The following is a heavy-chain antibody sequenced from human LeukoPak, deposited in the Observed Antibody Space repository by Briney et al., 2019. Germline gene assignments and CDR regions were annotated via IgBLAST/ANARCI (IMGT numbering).Heavy chain of an antibody. CDR3: VRDFVGPVDF. CDR1: GSIVSNYW. D-gene: IGHD3/OR15-3a*01. Sequence: GGSLRLSCAASGSIVSNYWMHWVRQAPGKGLVWVSRINEDGSRTDHADNVRGRFTISRDSGKNTLYLQMNSLGAEDTAVYFCVRDFVGPVDFWGQGTRVTVSS. J-gene: IGHJ4*02. CDR2: INEDGSRT. V-gene: IGHV3-74*01.